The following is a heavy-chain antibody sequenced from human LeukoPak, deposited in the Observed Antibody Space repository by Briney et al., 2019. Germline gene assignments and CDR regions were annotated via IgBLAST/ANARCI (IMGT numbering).Heavy chain of an antibody. Sequence: PGGSLRLSCAASGFTFSTYPISWVRQAPGKGLEWVSVISGSGGSTYYADSVKGRFTISRDNDKKTLYLQMNSLRAEDTAVYYCAKGPLGACDMWGQGTMVTVSS. CDR2: ISGSGGST. J-gene: IGHJ3*02. CDR3: AKGPLGACDM. V-gene: IGHV3-23*01. D-gene: IGHD1-26*01. CDR1: GFTFSTYP.